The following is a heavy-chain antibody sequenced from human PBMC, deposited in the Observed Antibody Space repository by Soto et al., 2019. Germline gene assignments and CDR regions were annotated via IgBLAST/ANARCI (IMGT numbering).Heavy chain of an antibody. V-gene: IGHV3-64*01. CDR3: ARGGITIFGVVEGNAFDI. J-gene: IGHJ3*02. Sequence: GGSLRLSCAASGFTFSSYAMHWVRQAPGKGLEYVSAISSNGGSTYYANSVKGRFTISRDNSKNTLYLQMGSLRAEDMAVYYCARGGITIFGVVEGNAFDIWGQGTMVTVSS. CDR2: ISSNGGST. CDR1: GFTFSSYA. D-gene: IGHD3-3*01.